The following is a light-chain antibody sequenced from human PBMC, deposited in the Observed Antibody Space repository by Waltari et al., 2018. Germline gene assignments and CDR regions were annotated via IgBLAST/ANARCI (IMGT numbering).Light chain of an antibody. Sequence: EIVITQSPATLSVSPGERATLSCRARQSVSSNLAWYQQKPGQAPRLLIYDASTRATGIPARFSGSGSGTDFTLTISSLQSEDFAVYYCQQYKNWPPYTFGQGTKLEIK. CDR1: QSVSSN. J-gene: IGKJ2*01. V-gene: IGKV3-15*01. CDR2: DAS. CDR3: QQYKNWPPYT.